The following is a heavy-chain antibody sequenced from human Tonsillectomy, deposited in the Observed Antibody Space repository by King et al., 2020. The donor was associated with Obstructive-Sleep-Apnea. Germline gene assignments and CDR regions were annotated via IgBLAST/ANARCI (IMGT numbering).Heavy chain of an antibody. V-gene: IGHV3-11*01. CDR3: ARVKGDKTWYYYDSSGYYLSW. D-gene: IGHD3-22*01. J-gene: IGHJ4*02. CDR2: ISSSGSTI. CDR1: GFTFSDHY. Sequence: VQLVESGGGLVEPGGSLTLSCAASGFTFSDHYMSWIRQAPGKGLEWVSYISSSGSTIYYADSVKGRFTISRDNAKNSLYLQMNSLRAEDTAVYYCARVKGDKTWYYYDSSGYYLSWWGQGTLVTVSS.